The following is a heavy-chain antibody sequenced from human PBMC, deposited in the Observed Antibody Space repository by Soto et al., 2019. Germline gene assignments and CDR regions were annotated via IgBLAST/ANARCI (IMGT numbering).Heavy chain of an antibody. D-gene: IGHD4-17*01. J-gene: IGHJ4*02. Sequence: SVKGSCKASGYTFTGYYMHWVRQAPGQGLEWMGWINPNSGGTNYTQKFQGWVTMTRDTSISTAYMELSRLRSDDTAVYYCARAMRDYGALLDFDYWGQGTLVTVSS. CDR2: INPNSGGT. CDR3: ARAMRDYGALLDFDY. V-gene: IGHV1-2*04. CDR1: GYTFTGYY.